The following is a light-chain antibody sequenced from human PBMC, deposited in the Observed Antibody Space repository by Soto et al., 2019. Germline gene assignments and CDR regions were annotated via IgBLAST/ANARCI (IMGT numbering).Light chain of an antibody. CDR2: GAS. CDR1: QSVSSSY. V-gene: IGKV3-20*01. CDR3: QQYGRSPLT. Sequence: EIVLTQSPGTLSLSPGERATLSCRASQSVSSSYLACYQQKPGQAPRLLIYGASSRATGIPDRFSGSGSGTDFTLTISRLEPEDFAVYYCQQYGRSPLTFGGGTKVEIK. J-gene: IGKJ4*01.